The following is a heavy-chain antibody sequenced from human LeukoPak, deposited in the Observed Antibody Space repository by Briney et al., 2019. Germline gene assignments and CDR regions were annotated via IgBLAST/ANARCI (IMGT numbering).Heavy chain of an antibody. CDR1: GFTFSSYS. J-gene: IGHJ4*02. Sequence: GGSLRLSCAASGFTFSSYSMNWVRQAPGKGLEWVSYISSRRSPIYYADSVKGRFTISRDNAKNSLYLQMNSLRAEDTAVYYCANLLRWEPYWGQGTLVTVSS. CDR2: ISSRRSPI. D-gene: IGHD4-23*01. V-gene: IGHV3-48*01. CDR3: ANLLRWEPY.